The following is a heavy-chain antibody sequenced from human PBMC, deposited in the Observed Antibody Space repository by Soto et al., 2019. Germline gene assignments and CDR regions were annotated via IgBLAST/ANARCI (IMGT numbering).Heavy chain of an antibody. CDR1: GFTFNNFA. D-gene: IGHD5-12*01. V-gene: IGHV3-30*14. J-gene: IGHJ6*02. CDR2: ISYDGTYK. Sequence: PGGSLRLSCAAPGFTFNNFAMHWVRQAPGKGLEWVAFISYDGTYKYYADSVRGRFTVYRDNSKSTLFLQMNSLKFEDTAVYVCANEVDVAFSSLQYGMDVWGHGTTVTFSS. CDR3: ANEVDVAFSSLQYGMDV.